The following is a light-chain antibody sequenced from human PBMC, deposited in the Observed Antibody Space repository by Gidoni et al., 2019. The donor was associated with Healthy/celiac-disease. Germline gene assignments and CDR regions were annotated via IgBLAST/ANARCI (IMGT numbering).Light chain of an antibody. V-gene: IGKV1-8*01. CDR3: QQYYSYPPWT. CDR1: QGISSY. J-gene: IGKJ1*01. CDR2: GAS. Sequence: AIRMTQSPSSFSASTGDRVTLTCRASQGISSYLAWYQQKPGKAPKLLIYGASTLQSGVPSRFSGSGSGTDFTLTISCLQSEDFATYYCQQYYSYPPWTFGQGTKVEIK.